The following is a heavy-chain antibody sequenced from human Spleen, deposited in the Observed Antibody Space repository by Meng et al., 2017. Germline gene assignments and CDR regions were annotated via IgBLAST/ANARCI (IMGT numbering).Heavy chain of an antibody. CDR2: INKDGGST. J-gene: IGHJ5*02. D-gene: IGHD6-13*01. V-gene: IGHV3-74*01. CDR3: ARGGIATTGTSA. CDR1: GFTFSTYG. Sequence: EVQLVESGGGLVQPGGSLRLSCAASGFTFSTYGMHWVRQAPGKGLVWVSRINKDGGSTNYADSVKGRFTIARDNAKNTLYLQMNSLRAEDTAVYYCARGGIATTGTSAWGQGTLVTVSS.